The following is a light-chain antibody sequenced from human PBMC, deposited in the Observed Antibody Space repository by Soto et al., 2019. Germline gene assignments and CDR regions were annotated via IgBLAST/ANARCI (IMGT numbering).Light chain of an antibody. J-gene: IGLJ1*01. Sequence: QSVLTQPPSASGTPGQRVTISCSGSSSNIGSNTVNWYHQLPGTAPKLLIYSNNQRPSGVPDRFSGSKSGTSASLAISGLQSEYEAHYYCAAWDDSLNGLLYVFGTGTKLTVL. V-gene: IGLV1-44*01. CDR3: AAWDDSLNGLLYV. CDR2: SNN. CDR1: SSNIGSNT.